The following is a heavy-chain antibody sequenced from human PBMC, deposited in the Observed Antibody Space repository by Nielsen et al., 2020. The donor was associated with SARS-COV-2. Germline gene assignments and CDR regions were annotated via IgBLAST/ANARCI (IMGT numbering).Heavy chain of an antibody. CDR1: GFTFSDYY. Sequence: GESLKISCAASGFTFSDYYMSWIRQAPGKGLEWVSYISSSGSTIYYADSVKGRFTISRDNAKNSLYLQMNSLRAGDTAVYYCARGLQQQLVLTDAFDIWSQGTMVTVSS. J-gene: IGHJ3*02. V-gene: IGHV3-11*01. CDR2: ISSSGSTI. D-gene: IGHD6-13*01. CDR3: ARGLQQQLVLTDAFDI.